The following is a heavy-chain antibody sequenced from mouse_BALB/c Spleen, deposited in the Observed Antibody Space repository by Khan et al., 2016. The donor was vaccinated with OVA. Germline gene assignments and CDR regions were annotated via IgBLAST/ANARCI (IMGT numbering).Heavy chain of an antibody. D-gene: IGHD2-3*01. CDR1: GFNIKDTY. Sequence: IQLVQSGAELVKPGASVKLSCTASGFNIKDTYMHWVKQRPAQGLEWIGRIAPANGNTKYDPKFQGKATIKADTSSNPAYLQLSSLTSEDTAAYYCARPAYDPRNFDVWGAGTTVTVSS. J-gene: IGHJ1*01. V-gene: IGHV14-3*02. CDR3: ARPAYDPRNFDV. CDR2: IAPANGNT.